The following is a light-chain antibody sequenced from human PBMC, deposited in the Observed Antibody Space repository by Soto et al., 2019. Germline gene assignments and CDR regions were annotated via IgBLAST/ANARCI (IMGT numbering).Light chain of an antibody. J-gene: IGKJ1*01. CDR3: QQYNSYST. Sequence: DIQMTQSPSSLSASVGGRFTITCRASQGISNYLAWYQQKPGKAPKLLIYDAPSLESGVPSRFSGSGSGTEFTLTISSLQPDDFATYYCQQYNSYSTFGQGTKVDIK. CDR2: DAP. V-gene: IGKV1-5*01. CDR1: QGISNY.